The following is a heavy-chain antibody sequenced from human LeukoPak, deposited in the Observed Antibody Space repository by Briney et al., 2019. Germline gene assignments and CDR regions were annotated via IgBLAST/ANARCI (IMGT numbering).Heavy chain of an antibody. CDR1: GFTFSSYW. CDR3: AREFGYHDYGDY. D-gene: IGHD2-15*01. Sequence: GGSLRLSCAASGFTFSSYWMSWVRQAPGKGLEWVANIKLDGSEKYYVDSVKGRFTISRDNAKKSLYLQMNSLRDEDTAVYYCAREFGYHDYGDYWGQGTLVTVSS. CDR2: IKLDGSEK. J-gene: IGHJ4*02. V-gene: IGHV3-7*01.